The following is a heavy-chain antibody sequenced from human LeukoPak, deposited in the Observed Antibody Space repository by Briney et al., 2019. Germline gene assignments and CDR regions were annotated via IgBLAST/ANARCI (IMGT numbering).Heavy chain of an antibody. D-gene: IGHD3-10*01. Sequence: PSETLSLTCTASGGSISSYYWSWIRQPPGKGLEWIGYIYYSGSTNYNPSLKSRVTISVYTSKNQFSLKLSSVTAADTALSYCARGARVGWFGGRNHTFFDYWGQGTLVTVSS. J-gene: IGHJ4*02. CDR1: GGSISSYY. CDR2: IYYSGST. CDR3: ARGARVGWFGGRNHTFFDY. V-gene: IGHV4-59*08.